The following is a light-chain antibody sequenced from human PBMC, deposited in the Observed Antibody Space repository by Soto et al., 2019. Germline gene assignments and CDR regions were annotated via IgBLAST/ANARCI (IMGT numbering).Light chain of an antibody. J-gene: IGKJ1*01. CDR3: QQYNNWPPWT. V-gene: IGKV3-20*01. Sequence: EIVLTQSPGTLSLSPGEIATLSFRASQSVSNNYLAWYQQKPGQAPRLLIYGASNRATGIPDRFSGSGSGTDFTLTISGLQSEDFAVYYCQQYNNWPPWTFGQGTKVDIK. CDR2: GAS. CDR1: QSVSNNY.